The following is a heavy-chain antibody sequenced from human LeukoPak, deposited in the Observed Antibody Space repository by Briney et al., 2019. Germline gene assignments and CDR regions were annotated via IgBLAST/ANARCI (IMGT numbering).Heavy chain of an antibody. V-gene: IGHV5-51*01. CDR1: GYSFTNFW. J-gene: IGHJ3*02. D-gene: IGHD5-24*01. CDR3: ARRDGYGAYDI. CDR2: IYPGDSDT. Sequence: GESLKISCKGSGYSFTNFWIGWVRQMPGKGLEWMGIIYPGDSDTRYSPSFQGQVTISTDKSISTAYLQRSSLKASDTAMYYCARRDGYGAYDIWGQGTMVTVSS.